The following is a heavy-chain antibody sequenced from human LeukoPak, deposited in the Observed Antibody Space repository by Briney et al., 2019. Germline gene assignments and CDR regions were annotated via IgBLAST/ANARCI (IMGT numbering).Heavy chain of an antibody. J-gene: IGHJ4*02. Sequence: SETLSLTCAVYGGSFSGYYWSWIRQPPGKGLEWIGEINHSGSTNYNPSLKSRVTISVDTSKNQFSLKLSSVTAADTAVYYCARGQGEQRLLPGYWGQGTLVTVSS. CDR2: INHSGST. D-gene: IGHD6-25*01. CDR1: GGSFSGYY. CDR3: ARGQGEQRLLPGY. V-gene: IGHV4-34*01.